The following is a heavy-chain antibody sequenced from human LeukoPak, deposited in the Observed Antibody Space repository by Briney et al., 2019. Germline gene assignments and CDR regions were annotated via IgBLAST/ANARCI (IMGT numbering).Heavy chain of an antibody. CDR1: GYTFTGYY. CDR3: ARAYYDFWSGYSNWFDP. J-gene: IGHJ5*02. CDR2: INPNSGGT. V-gene: IGHV1-2*02. Sequence: ASVKVSCKASGYTFTGYYMHWVRQAPGQRLEWMGWINPNSGGTNYAQKFQGRVTMTRDTSISTAYMELSRLRSDDTAVYYCARAYYDFWSGYSNWFDPWGQGTLVTVSS. D-gene: IGHD3-3*01.